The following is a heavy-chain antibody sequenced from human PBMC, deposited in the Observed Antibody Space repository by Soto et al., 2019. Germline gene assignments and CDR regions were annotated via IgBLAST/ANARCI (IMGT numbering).Heavy chain of an antibody. D-gene: IGHD3-22*01. CDR2: IVVGSGNT. CDR3: AATTYYYDSSGPWYFDL. CDR1: GFTFTSSA. V-gene: IGHV1-58*01. Sequence: QMQLVQSGPEVKKPGTSVKVSCKASGFTFTSSAVQWVRQARGQRLEWIGWIVVGSGNTNYAQKFQERVTITRDMSTSTAYMELSSLRSEYTAVYYRAATTYYYDSSGPWYFDLWGRGTLVTVSS. J-gene: IGHJ2*01.